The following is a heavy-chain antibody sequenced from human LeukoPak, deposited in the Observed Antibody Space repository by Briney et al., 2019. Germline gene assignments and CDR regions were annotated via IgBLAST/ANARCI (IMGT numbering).Heavy chain of an antibody. CDR3: ARDHGSGSYSYYYGMDV. J-gene: IGHJ6*02. CDR1: GFTFTGYY. D-gene: IGHD3-10*01. CDR2: INNSGTTI. Sequence: GGSLRLSCAASGFTFTGYYMSWIRQAPGKGLECVSHINNSGTTIHYADSVKGRFTVSRDNAKHSLYLQMNSLRAEDTALYYCARDHGSGSYSYYYGMDVWGQGTTVTVSS. V-gene: IGHV3-11*01.